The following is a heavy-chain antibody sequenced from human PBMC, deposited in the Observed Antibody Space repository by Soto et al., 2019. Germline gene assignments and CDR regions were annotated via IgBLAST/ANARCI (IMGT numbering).Heavy chain of an antibody. CDR1: GYSISSGYY. CDR2: IYHSGST. V-gene: IGHV4-38-2*01. CDR3: ARGGSYYYDSSGYYDFDY. D-gene: IGHD3-22*01. Sequence: SETLSLTCAVSGYSISSGYYWGWIRQPPGKGLEWIGSIYHSGSTYYNPSLKSRVTISVDTSKNQFSLKLSSVTAADTAVYYCARGGSYYYDSSGYYDFDYWGQGTLVTVSS. J-gene: IGHJ4*02.